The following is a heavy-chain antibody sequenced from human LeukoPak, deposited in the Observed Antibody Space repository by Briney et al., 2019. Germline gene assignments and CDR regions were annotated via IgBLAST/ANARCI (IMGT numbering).Heavy chain of an antibody. Sequence: GGSLRLSCAASGFTFSSYGMHWVRQAPGKGLERVAVIWYDGSNKYYADSVKGRFTISRDNSKNTLYLQMNSLRAEDTAVYYCAKDLGITIFGVVLSYWGQGTLVTVSS. CDR2: IWYDGSNK. CDR3: AKDLGITIFGVVLSY. V-gene: IGHV3-33*06. J-gene: IGHJ4*02. D-gene: IGHD3-3*01. CDR1: GFTFSSYG.